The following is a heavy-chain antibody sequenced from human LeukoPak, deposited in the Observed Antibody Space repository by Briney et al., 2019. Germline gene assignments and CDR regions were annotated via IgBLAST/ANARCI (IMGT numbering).Heavy chain of an antibody. CDR3: ASTSGYDFWDMGY. D-gene: IGHD5-12*01. V-gene: IGHV3-30*04. CDR1: GCAFSKYA. CDR2: ISDDGRS. Sequence: GGSLRLSCAASGCAFSKYAMHWVRQAPGKGLEWVTIISDDGRSNYADSVEGRFTISRDNSKNTLYLQMSSLRAEDTAVYYCASTSGYDFWDMGYWGQGTLVTVSS. J-gene: IGHJ4*02.